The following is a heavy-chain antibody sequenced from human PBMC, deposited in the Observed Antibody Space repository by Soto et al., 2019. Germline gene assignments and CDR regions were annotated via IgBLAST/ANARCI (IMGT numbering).Heavy chain of an antibody. CDR3: AKGGGRSLYYYGMDV. D-gene: IGHD3-10*01. CDR2: ISGSGGST. Sequence: GGSLRLSCAASGFTFSSYAMSWVRQAPVKGLEWVSAISGSGGSTYYSDSVKGRFTISRDNSKNTLYLQMNSLRAEDTAVYYCAKGGGRSLYYYGMDVWGQGTTVTVSS. V-gene: IGHV3-23*01. CDR1: GFTFSSYA. J-gene: IGHJ6*02.